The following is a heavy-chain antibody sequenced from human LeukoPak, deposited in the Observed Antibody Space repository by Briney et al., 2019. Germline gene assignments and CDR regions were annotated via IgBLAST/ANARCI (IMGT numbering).Heavy chain of an antibody. CDR2: ISSSSSYI. D-gene: IGHD3-3*01. V-gene: IGHV3-21*01. J-gene: IGHJ4*02. Sequence: GGSLRLSCAASGFTFSSYSMNWVRQAPGKGLEWVSSISSSSSYIYYADSVKGRFTISRDNAKNSLYLQMNSLRAEDTAVYYCARVPHFGVVIMVYFDYWGQGTLVTVSS. CDR1: GFTFSSYS. CDR3: ARVPHFGVVIMVYFDY.